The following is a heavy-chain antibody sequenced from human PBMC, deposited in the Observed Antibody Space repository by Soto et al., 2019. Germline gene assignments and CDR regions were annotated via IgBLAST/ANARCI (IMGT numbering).Heavy chain of an antibody. J-gene: IGHJ6*02. V-gene: IGHV4-31*03. CDR3: ARGGRRSPGMEV. CDR1: GGSISSGGYY. CDR2: IYYSGST. Sequence: PSETLSLTCTVSGGSISSGGYYWSWIRQHPGKGLEWIGYIYYSGSTYYNPSLKSRVTISVDTSKNQFSLKLSSVTAADTAVYYCARGGRRSPGMEVWGQGTTVTVSS.